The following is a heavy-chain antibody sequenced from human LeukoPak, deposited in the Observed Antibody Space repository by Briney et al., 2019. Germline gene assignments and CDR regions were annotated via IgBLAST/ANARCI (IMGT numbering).Heavy chain of an antibody. CDR2: IYYSGST. V-gene: IGHV4-34*01. Sequence: SETLSLTCAVYGGSFSGYYWSWIRQPPGKGLEWIGSIYYSGSTYYNPSLKSRVTISVDTSKNQFSLKLSSVTAADTAVYYCARDSGYSPRGDYWGQGTLVTVSS. CDR3: ARDSGYSPRGDY. J-gene: IGHJ4*02. D-gene: IGHD5-12*01. CDR1: GGSFSGYY.